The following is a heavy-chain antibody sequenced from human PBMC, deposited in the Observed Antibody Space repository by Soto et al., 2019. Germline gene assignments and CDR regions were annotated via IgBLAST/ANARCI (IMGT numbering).Heavy chain of an antibody. Sequence: PSETLSITYAGYGGSFRGYYWSWIRQPPGKGLEWIGEINHSGSTNYNPSLKSRVTISVDTSKNQFSLKLSSVTAADTAVYYCARLLHSSSSLGYYYYYMDVWGKGTTVTVSS. CDR1: GGSFRGYY. V-gene: IGHV4-34*01. J-gene: IGHJ6*03. D-gene: IGHD6-6*01. CDR2: INHSGST. CDR3: ARLLHSSSSLGYYYYYMDV.